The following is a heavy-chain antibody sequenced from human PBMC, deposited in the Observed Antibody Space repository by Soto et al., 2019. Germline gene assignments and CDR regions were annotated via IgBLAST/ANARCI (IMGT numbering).Heavy chain of an antibody. CDR1: GYRFSSYG. Sequence: ASGKGSCTASGYRFSSYGICWVRQAPGQGLQWMGWISTYSGNTNFAQEFRDRLTMTTDTSTNTAYMELRSLRSDDMAVYYCVRVKEGVYYYSSGYDDCCGQGTLVTVSS. CDR3: VRVKEGVYYYSSGYDDC. CDR2: ISTYSGNT. V-gene: IGHV1-18*03. J-gene: IGHJ4*02. D-gene: IGHD3-22*01.